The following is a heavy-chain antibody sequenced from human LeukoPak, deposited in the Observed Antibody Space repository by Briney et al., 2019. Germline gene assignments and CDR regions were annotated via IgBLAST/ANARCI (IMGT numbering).Heavy chain of an antibody. CDR3: AREILLWFGEESWFDP. Sequence: SETLSLTCTVSGGSISSYYWSWIRQPPGKGLEWIGYIYYSGSTNYSPSLKSRVTISVDASKNQFSLKLSSVTAADTAVYYCAREILLWFGEESWFDPWGQGTLVTVSS. V-gene: IGHV4-59*01. J-gene: IGHJ5*02. D-gene: IGHD3-10*01. CDR1: GGSISSYY. CDR2: IYYSGST.